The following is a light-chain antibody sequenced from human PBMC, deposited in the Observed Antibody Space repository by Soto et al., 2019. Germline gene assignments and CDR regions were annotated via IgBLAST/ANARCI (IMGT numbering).Light chain of an antibody. CDR2: DAS. J-gene: IGKJ2*01. CDR3: QQYNSYSS. V-gene: IGKV1-5*01. CDR1: QSISAW. Sequence: DIQMTQSPPTLSASIGDRVTITCRASQSISAWLAWYQQKPGKAPKLLIYDASSLESGVPSRFSGSGCGTEFTLTISSLQPDDFATYYCQQYNSYSSFGQGTKLEIK.